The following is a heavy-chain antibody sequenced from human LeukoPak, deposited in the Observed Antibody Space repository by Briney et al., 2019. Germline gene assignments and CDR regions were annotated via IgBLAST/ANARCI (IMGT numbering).Heavy chain of an antibody. CDR2: IYYSGIT. J-gene: IGHJ4*02. V-gene: IGHV4-59*08. Sequence: SETLSLTCAVYGGSFSGYYWSWIRQPPGKGLEWIGYIYYSGITNYNPSLKSRVTISVDTSKNQFSLKLSSVTAADTAVYYCARGSTSVTTSPHYWGQGTLVTVSS. CDR3: ARGSTSVTTSPHY. CDR1: GGSFSGYY. D-gene: IGHD4-17*01.